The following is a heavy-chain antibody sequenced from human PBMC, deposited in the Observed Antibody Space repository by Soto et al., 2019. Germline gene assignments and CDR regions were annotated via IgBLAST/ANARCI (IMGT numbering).Heavy chain of an antibody. CDR3: ARFYGSGPYPGDWFDP. J-gene: IGHJ5*02. CDR1: GFTFSSYS. V-gene: IGHV3-48*01. CDR2: ISSSSSTI. Sequence: PGGSLRLSCAASGFTFSSYSMNWVRQAPGKGLEWVSYISSSSSTIYYADSVKGRFTISRDNAKNSLYLQMNSLRAEDTAVYYCARFYGSGPYPGDWFDPWDQGTLVTVSS. D-gene: IGHD3-10*01.